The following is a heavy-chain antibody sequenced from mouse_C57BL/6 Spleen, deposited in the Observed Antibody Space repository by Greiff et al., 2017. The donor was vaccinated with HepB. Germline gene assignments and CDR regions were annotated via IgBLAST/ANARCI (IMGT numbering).Heavy chain of an antibody. D-gene: IGHD2-4*01. V-gene: IGHV1-55*01. Sequence: QVQLQQPGAELVKPGASVKMSCKASGYTFTSYWITWVKQRPGQGLEWIGDIYPGSGSTNYNEKLKSKATLTVDTSSSTAYMQLSSLTSEDSAVYYCARNYDYDRDYYAMDYWGQGTSVTVSS. CDR2: IYPGSGST. J-gene: IGHJ4*01. CDR1: GYTFTSYW. CDR3: ARNYDYDRDYYAMDY.